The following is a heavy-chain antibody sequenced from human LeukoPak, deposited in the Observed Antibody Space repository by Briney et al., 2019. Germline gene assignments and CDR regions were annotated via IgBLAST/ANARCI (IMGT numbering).Heavy chain of an antibody. Sequence: PSETLSLTCTVSGGSISSYYWMWIPQPPGKGLEWIGYLYYSGSTNDNPSLKSRVTISIDTSNNQFSLKLSSGTVAADAVYYWGSPNYNPSRKSRVTISVDTSKNQFSLKLSSVTAADTAVYYCAREITIFGVDPESNWFDPWGQGTLVTVSS. V-gene: IGHV4-59*12. D-gene: IGHD3-10*01. CDR3: GSPNYNPSRKSRVTISVDTSKNQFSLKLSSVTAADTAVYYCAREITIFGVDPESNWFDP. J-gene: IGHJ5*02. CDR1: GGSISSYY. CDR2: LYYSGST.